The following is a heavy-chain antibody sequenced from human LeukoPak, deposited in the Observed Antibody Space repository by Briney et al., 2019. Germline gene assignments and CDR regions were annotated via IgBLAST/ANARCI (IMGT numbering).Heavy chain of an antibody. Sequence: GGSLRLSCAASGFTFSSYAMSWVRQAPGKGLEWVSAISGSGGSTYYADSVKGRFTISRDNSKNTLYLQMNSLRAEDTAVYYCARSYYYDSSGYYPFDYWGQGTLVTVSS. CDR3: ARSYYYDSSGYYPFDY. V-gene: IGHV3-23*01. CDR2: ISGSGGST. J-gene: IGHJ4*02. D-gene: IGHD3-22*01. CDR1: GFTFSSYA.